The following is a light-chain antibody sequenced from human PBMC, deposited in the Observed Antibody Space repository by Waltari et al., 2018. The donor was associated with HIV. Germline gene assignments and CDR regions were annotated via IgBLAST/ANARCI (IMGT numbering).Light chain of an antibody. Sequence: QPALTQPPSASGSPGQSVTIPCPGTSSDAGRYHYVSWYQQHPGKAPKRLIYEVNKRPSGVPDRFSGSKSGNTASLTVSGLQAEDEAEYSCTSYAGINPVAFGGGTKLTVL. CDR2: EVN. CDR3: TSYAGINPVA. V-gene: IGLV2-8*01. CDR1: SSDAGRYHY. J-gene: IGLJ2*01.